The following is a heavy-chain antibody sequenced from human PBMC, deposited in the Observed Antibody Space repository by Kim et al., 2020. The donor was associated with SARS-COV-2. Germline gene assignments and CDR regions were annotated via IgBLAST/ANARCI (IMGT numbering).Heavy chain of an antibody. Sequence: VKGRFTISRDNSKNTLYLQMNSLRAEDTAVYYCAKDIYCSGGSCYSGFDYWGQGTLVTVSS. V-gene: IGHV3-30*02. J-gene: IGHJ4*02. D-gene: IGHD2-15*01. CDR3: AKDIYCSGGSCYSGFDY.